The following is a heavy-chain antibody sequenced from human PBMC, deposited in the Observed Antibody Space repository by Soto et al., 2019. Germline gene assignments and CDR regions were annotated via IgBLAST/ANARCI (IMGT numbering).Heavy chain of an antibody. CDR1: GFTFSSYA. D-gene: IGHD2-21*01. J-gene: IGHJ6*02. V-gene: IGHV3-64*01. CDR2: ITSNGGNT. CDR3: ARRIPFGYGMDV. Sequence: EVQLVESGGGLVQPGGSLRLSCAASGFTFSSYAMHWVRQAPGKGLEYVSAITSNGGNTDYASSVNGRFTISRDNSKNTLYLQMGSLRAEDMAVYYCARRIPFGYGMDVWGQGTTVTVSS.